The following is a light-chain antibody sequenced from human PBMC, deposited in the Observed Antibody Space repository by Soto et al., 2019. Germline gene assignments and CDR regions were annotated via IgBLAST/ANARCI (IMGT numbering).Light chain of an antibody. CDR3: QQDYRYPLT. V-gene: IGKV1-6*01. Sequence: AIQMTQSPSSLSASVGDRITITCRASQVIRNNLGWYQQKPGKAPKLLIYAASTLQSGAPSRFSGSGSGTDFTLTISSLQPEDFATYYCQQDYRYPLTFGGGTKVDIK. CDR1: QVIRNN. J-gene: IGKJ4*01. CDR2: AAS.